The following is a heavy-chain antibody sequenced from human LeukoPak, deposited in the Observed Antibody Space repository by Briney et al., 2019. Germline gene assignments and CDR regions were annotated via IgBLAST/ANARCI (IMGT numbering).Heavy chain of an antibody. Sequence: PGGSLRLSCAASGFPFSSYSMTWVRQAPGKGLEWVANIKPDGTTKFYVDSVKGRFTISRDNALNSLYLQMNSLRAEDTAIYYCAKDNRRHYTSGPNPDSLHWGQGALVTVSS. D-gene: IGHD6-19*01. V-gene: IGHV3-7*03. CDR2: IKPDGTTK. CDR1: GFPFSSYS. J-gene: IGHJ4*02. CDR3: AKDNRRHYTSGPNPDSLH.